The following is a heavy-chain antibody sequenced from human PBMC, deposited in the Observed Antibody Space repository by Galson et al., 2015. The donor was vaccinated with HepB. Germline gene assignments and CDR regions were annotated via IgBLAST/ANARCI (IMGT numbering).Heavy chain of an antibody. CDR1: GYTFSNYG. CDR2: ISPFNGKT. CDR3: ARDPGYYDNGDYDDY. D-gene: IGHD3-22*01. J-gene: IGHJ4*02. Sequence: SVKVSCKASGYTFSNYGFTWVRQAPGQGLEWMGWISPFNGKTNYVQNLQDRLTLTTDTSATTAYMELKSLRSDDTAVYYCARDPGYYDNGDYDDYWGQGTLVSVSS. V-gene: IGHV1-18*04.